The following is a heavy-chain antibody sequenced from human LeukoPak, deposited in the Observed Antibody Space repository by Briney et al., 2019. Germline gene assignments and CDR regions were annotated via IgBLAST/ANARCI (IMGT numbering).Heavy chain of an antibody. CDR1: GYTFTSYG. CDR3: ASIAAAGLVSNTFDY. Sequence: ASVKVSCKASGYTFTSYGISWVRQAPGQGLEWMGWMNPNSGNTGYAQKFQGRVTMTRNTSISTAYMELSSLRSEDTAVYYCASIAAAGLVSNTFDYWGQGTLVTVSS. CDR2: MNPNSGNT. D-gene: IGHD6-13*01. V-gene: IGHV1-8*02. J-gene: IGHJ4*02.